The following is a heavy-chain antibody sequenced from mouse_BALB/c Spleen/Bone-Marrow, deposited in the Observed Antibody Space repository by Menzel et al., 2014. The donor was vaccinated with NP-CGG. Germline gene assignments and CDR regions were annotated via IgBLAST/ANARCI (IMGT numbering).Heavy chain of an antibody. Sequence: EVQLVESGGGLVQPGGSVKFSCAASGFDFSRYWMSWARQVPGKGQEWIGEINPGSSTTNYTPTLKDKFTISRDNSTNSLSLQMSNVSSEDTALYFYARATYYSFDYWGQGTSVTVSS. D-gene: IGHD1-1*01. V-gene: IGHV4-2*02. CDR3: ARATYYSFDY. CDR1: GFDFSRYW. CDR2: INPGSSTT. J-gene: IGHJ4*01.